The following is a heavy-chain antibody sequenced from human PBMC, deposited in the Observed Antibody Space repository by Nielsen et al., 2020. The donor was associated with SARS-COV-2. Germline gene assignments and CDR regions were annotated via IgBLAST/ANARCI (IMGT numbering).Heavy chain of an antibody. CDR2: ISWNSGSI. V-gene: IGHV3-9*01. J-gene: IGHJ6*01. CDR1: GITLTSYA. Sequence: SLKISCAASGITLTSYAMNWVRQAPGKGLEWVSGISWNSGSIGYADSVKGRFTISRDNAKNSLYLQINSLHQGPIGLPPGTLLQEHLWG. CDR3: TLLQEHL.